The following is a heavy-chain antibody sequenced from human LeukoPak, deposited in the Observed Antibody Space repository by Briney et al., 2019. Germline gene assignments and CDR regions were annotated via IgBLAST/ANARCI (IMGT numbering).Heavy chain of an antibody. CDR1: GFTFSSYG. D-gene: IGHD2-21*02. CDR2: IWYDGSNK. CDR3: ARDLAAYCGGDCSPAY. Sequence: PGRSLRLSCAASGFTFSSYGMHWVRQAPGKGLEWVAVIWYDGSNKYYADSVKGRFTISRDNSKNTLYLQMNSLRAEDTAVYYCARDLAAYCGGDCSPAYWDQGTLVTVSS. V-gene: IGHV3-33*01. J-gene: IGHJ4*02.